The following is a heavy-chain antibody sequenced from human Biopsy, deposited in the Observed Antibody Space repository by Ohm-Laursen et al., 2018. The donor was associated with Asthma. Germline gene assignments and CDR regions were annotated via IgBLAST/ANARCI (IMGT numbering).Heavy chain of an antibody. D-gene: IGHD1-20*01. J-gene: IGHJ5*02. V-gene: IGHV4-34*01. Sequence: SETLSLTCTVYGGYLTGHYWSWIRQPPGKGLEWIGEIDQSGYTNYNPSLKSRVTISADTSKNQFHLNLSSVTAADTAVYFCARAAITGIRGWFDPWGQGTQVTVSS. CDR1: GGYLTGHY. CDR3: ARAAITGIRGWFDP. CDR2: IDQSGYT.